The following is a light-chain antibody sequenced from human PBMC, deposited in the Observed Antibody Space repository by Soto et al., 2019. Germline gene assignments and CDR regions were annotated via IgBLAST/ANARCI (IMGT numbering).Light chain of an antibody. Sequence: EIAMTQSPNPLSVSPGARATLSCMASQSVDNDLAWYQQKPGQPPRLLIYDASTRATGIPARFSGSQSGTEFTLTISSLLSEDFAVYSCQQYNNWPLTFGGGTKVDI. CDR2: DAS. J-gene: IGKJ4*01. V-gene: IGKV3D-15*01. CDR3: QQYNNWPLT. CDR1: QSVDND.